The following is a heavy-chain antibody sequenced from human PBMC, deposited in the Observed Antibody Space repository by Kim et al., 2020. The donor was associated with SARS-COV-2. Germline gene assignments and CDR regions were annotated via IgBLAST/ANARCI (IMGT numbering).Heavy chain of an antibody. CDR3: ARALGLDAPAAAGGYYFDY. Sequence: GGSLRLSCAASGFTVSSNYMSWVRQAPGKGLEWVSVIYSGGSTYYADSVKGRFTISRDNSKNTLYLQMNSLRAEDTAVYYCARALGLDAPAAAGGYYFDYWGQGTLVTVSS. D-gene: IGHD6-13*01. CDR1: GFTVSSNY. V-gene: IGHV3-53*01. J-gene: IGHJ4*02. CDR2: IYSGGST.